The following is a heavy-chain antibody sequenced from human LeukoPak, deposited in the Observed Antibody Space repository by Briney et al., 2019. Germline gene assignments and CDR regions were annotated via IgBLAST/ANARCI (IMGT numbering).Heavy chain of an antibody. V-gene: IGHV3-48*03. Sequence: GGSLRLSCAASGFTFSDYEMNWVRQAPEKGLEWVSYISAGAGVIFYADSVKGRFSITRDNAKNSLFLQMNSLRAEDTAVYYCAKGPRPDITVAHTVEKWGQGTLVTVSS. D-gene: IGHD6-19*01. CDR1: GFTFSDYE. J-gene: IGHJ4*02. CDR2: ISAGAGVI. CDR3: AKGPRPDITVAHTVEK.